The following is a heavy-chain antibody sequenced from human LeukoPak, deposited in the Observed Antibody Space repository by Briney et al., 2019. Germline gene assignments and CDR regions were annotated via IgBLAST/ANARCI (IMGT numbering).Heavy chain of an antibody. J-gene: IGHJ4*02. CDR1: GGSISSGDYY. D-gene: IGHD5-18*01. Sequence: SETLSLTCTVSGGSISSGDYYWSWIRQPPGKGLEWIGYIYYSGSTYYNPSLKSRVTISVDTSKNQFSLKLSSVTAADTAVYYCARTPDTAMVEDNWGQGTLVTVSS. CDR3: ARTPDTAMVEDN. V-gene: IGHV4-30-4*01. CDR2: IYYSGST.